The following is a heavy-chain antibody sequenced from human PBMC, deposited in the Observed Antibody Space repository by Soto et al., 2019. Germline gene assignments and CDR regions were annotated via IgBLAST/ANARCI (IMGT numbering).Heavy chain of an antibody. J-gene: IGHJ5*02. Sequence: QVQLVQSGGEVTKPGASVKVSCKASGYTFTNYGISWVRQAPGQVLEWMGWINVYNGNTKYAQKVKGRVTMTTDTSNSTAYMELRSLRSDDTAVYYCARGVGSGSYYNQYNWFDPWGQGTLVTVSS. CDR1: GYTFTNYG. CDR3: ARGVGSGSYYNQYNWFDP. V-gene: IGHV1-18*01. CDR2: INVYNGNT. D-gene: IGHD3-10*01.